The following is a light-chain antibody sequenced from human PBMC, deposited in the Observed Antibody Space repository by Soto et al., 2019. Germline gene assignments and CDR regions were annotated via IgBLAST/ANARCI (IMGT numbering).Light chain of an antibody. CDR3: QTWGAGIQV. Sequence: QSVLTQSPSASASLGASVKLTCTLSSGHSSYGIAWHQQQPEKGPRFLMKVNSDGGHNKGDGIPDRFSGSSSGAERYLTISSRQSEDEADYYCQTWGAGIQVFGGGTKVTVL. CDR1: SGHSSYG. V-gene: IGLV4-69*01. CDR2: VNSDGGH. J-gene: IGLJ3*02.